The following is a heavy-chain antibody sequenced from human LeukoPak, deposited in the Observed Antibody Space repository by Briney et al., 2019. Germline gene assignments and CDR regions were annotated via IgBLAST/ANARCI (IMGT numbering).Heavy chain of an antibody. CDR3: ASLRRITYFDY. CDR1: GFTFSSYA. V-gene: IGHV3-23*01. Sequence: GSLRLSCAASGFTFSSYAMSWVRQAPGKGLEWVSFISGSGGSTHYADSVKGRFTISRDNSKNTLYLQMNSLRAEDTAVYYCASLRRITYFDYWGQGTLVTVSS. J-gene: IGHJ4*02. CDR2: ISGSGGST. D-gene: IGHD3-16*01.